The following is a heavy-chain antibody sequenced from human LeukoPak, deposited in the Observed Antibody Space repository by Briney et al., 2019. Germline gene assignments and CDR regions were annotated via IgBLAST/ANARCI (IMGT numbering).Heavy chain of an antibody. CDR1: GGTFSSYG. CDR2: ISAYNGNT. V-gene: IGHV1-18*01. D-gene: IGHD4-17*01. Sequence: GSSVKVSCKASGGTFSSYGISWVRQAPGQGLEWMGWISAYNGNTNYAQKLQGRVTMTTDTSTSTAYMELRSLRSDDTAVYYCARDRGSYGDYVDAFDIWGQGTMVTVS. J-gene: IGHJ3*02. CDR3: ARDRGSYGDYVDAFDI.